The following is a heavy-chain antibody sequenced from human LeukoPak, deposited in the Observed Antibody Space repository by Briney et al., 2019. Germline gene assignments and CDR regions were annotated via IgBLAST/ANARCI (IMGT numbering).Heavy chain of an antibody. CDR3: ARGVRRYVWGSYRPPPDY. CDR1: GFTFSSYS. V-gene: IGHV3-21*04. D-gene: IGHD3-16*02. Sequence: GGSLRLSCAASGFTFSSYSMNWVRQAPGKGLEWVSSISSSSSYMYYADSVKGRFTISRDNAKNSLYLQMNSLRAEDTAVYYCARGVRRYVWGSYRPPPDYWGQGTLVTVSS. J-gene: IGHJ4*02. CDR2: ISSSSSYM.